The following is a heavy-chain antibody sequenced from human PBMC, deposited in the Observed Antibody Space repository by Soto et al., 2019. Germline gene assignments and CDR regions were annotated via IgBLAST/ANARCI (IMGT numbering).Heavy chain of an antibody. CDR1: GYTFISYD. D-gene: IGHD3-9*01. V-gene: IGHV1-8*01. CDR2: MNPNSGNT. Sequence: QVQLVQSGAEVKKPGASVKVSCKASGYTFISYDINWVRQATGQGLEWMGWMNPNSGNTGYAQKFQGRVTMTRNTSISTAYMELSSLRSEDTAVYYCARTGGSYFDWLSPLDVWGKGTTVTVSS. J-gene: IGHJ6*04. CDR3: ARTGGSYFDWLSPLDV.